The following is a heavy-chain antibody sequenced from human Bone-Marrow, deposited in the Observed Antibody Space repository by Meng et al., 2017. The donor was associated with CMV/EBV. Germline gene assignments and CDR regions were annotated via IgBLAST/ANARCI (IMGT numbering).Heavy chain of an antibody. D-gene: IGHD1-26*01. CDR1: GYTFTGYY. J-gene: IGHJ5*02. Sequence: ASVKVSCKASGYTFTGYYMHWVRQAPGQGLEWMGWINPNSGGTNYAQKFQGRVTMTRDTSISTAYMELSRLRSDDTAVYYCAREGGSGSYGLNWFDPWGQGPLVTVSS. CDR2: INPNSGGT. CDR3: AREGGSGSYGLNWFDP. V-gene: IGHV1-2*02.